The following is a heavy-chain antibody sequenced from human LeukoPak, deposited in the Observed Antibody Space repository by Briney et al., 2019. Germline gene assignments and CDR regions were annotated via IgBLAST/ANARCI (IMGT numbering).Heavy chain of an antibody. J-gene: IGHJ4*02. CDR3: AEATDGYSYGGNFDY. Sequence: GGYLRLSCAAYGFTFSNAWMSWVRQAPGKGLEWVSAISGSGGSTYYADSVKGRFTISRDNSKNTLYLQMNSLRAEDTAVYYCAEATDGYSYGGNFDYWGQGTLVTVSS. D-gene: IGHD5-18*01. CDR2: ISGSGGST. V-gene: IGHV3-23*01. CDR1: GFTFSNAW.